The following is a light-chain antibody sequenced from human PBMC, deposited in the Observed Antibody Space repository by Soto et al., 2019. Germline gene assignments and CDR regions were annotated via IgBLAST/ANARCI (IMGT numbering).Light chain of an antibody. J-gene: IGKJ1*01. CDR1: QSVGSY. Sequence: EIVLSQSPATLSLSPGERATLSCRASQSVGSYLAWYQHIPGQAPRLLIYDASKRATGIPAGFSGGGSGTDFTLTISRLEAEDFAVYYCQQRSNSPPTWTFGQGTKVEVK. V-gene: IGKV3-11*01. CDR2: DAS. CDR3: QQRSNSPPTWT.